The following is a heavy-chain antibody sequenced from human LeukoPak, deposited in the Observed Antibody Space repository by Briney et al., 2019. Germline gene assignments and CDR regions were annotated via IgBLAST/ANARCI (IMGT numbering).Heavy chain of an antibody. CDR1: GDSVSRNSAA. V-gene: IGHV6-1*01. CDR3: ARTEDHFDY. CDR2: TYYRSKWYN. J-gene: IGHJ4*02. Sequence: SQTLSLTCAISGDSVSRNSAAWNWIRQSPSIGLEWLGRTYYRSKWYNDYAVSVKSRISINPDTSKNQFSLQLDSVTPEDTAVYYCARTEDHFDYWGQGTLVTVSS. D-gene: IGHD2-15*01.